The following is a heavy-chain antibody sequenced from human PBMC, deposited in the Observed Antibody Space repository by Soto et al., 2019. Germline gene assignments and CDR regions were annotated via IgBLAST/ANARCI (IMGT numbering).Heavy chain of an antibody. J-gene: IGHJ6*02. CDR2: IWYDGSNK. CDR3: ATDLGVALYGMDV. V-gene: IGHV3-33*01. Sequence: QVQLVESGGGVVQPGRSLRLSCAASGFTFSSYGMHWVRQAPGKGLEWVAVIWYDGSNKYYADSVKGRFTISRDNSKNTLYLQMNSLRAEDTAVYYCATDLGVALYGMDVWGQGTTVTVSS. CDR1: GFTFSSYG. D-gene: IGHD2-15*01.